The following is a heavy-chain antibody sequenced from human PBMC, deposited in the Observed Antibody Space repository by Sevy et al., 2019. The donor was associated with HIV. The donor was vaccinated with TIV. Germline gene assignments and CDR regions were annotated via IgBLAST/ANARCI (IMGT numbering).Heavy chain of an antibody. Sequence: ASVKVSCKPSGYTFTTFGINWVRQPPGQGLEWMAWINIYNGNTIYAQNLQGRVTLTRDTSTNTAYMELRSLTSDDTAVYYCARMRNLGEPSDPWGQGALVTVSS. D-gene: IGHD3-16*01. J-gene: IGHJ5*02. V-gene: IGHV1-18*01. CDR1: GYTFTTFG. CDR2: INIYNGNT. CDR3: ARMRNLGEPSDP.